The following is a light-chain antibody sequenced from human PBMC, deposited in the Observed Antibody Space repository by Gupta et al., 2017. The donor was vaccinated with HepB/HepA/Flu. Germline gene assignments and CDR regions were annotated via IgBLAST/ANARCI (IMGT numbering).Light chain of an antibody. CDR2: AAI. CDR3: QQYSEGQPYT. V-gene: IGKV3-15*01. J-gene: IGKJ2*01. CDR1: QSISSN. Sequence: ELVLTQSPATLSVSPGERATLSCRASQSISSNLAWYQQKPGQAPRLLIYAAIARATGIPARFSGSGSGTEFTLTISSLQSEDFAVDYCQQYSEGQPYTFGQGTKVEIK.